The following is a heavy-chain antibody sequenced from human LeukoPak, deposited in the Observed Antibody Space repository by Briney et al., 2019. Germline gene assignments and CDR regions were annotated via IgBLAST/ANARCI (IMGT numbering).Heavy chain of an antibody. CDR2: IYSGGTT. Sequence: PRGSLRLSCAASGFSVSSNYVSWVRQAPGKGLEWVSVIYSGGTTYYADSIKGRFTISRDNSKNTLYLQMNSLRAEDTAVYYCAGRYDSSGYPLHWGQGTLVTVSS. V-gene: IGHV3-53*01. D-gene: IGHD3-22*01. J-gene: IGHJ4*02. CDR1: GFSVSSNY. CDR3: AGRYDSSGYPLH.